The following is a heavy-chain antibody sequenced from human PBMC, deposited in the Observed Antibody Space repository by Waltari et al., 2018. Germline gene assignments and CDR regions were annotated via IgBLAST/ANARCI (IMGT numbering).Heavy chain of an antibody. V-gene: IGHV3-7*03. CDR3: ARGSPDMSAAGPDY. D-gene: IGHD6-13*01. Sequence: LAESGGGWVRPGGSRGPPVQALGLGLGCYWLNWVRQAPGKGLEWVTNIEQDGREKYYVDSVKGQFTISRDNSKNSVYLQMNSLRAEDTAVYYCARGSPDMSAAGPDYWGQGTLVVVSS. J-gene: IGHJ4*02. CDR2: IEQDGREK. CDR1: GLGLGCYW.